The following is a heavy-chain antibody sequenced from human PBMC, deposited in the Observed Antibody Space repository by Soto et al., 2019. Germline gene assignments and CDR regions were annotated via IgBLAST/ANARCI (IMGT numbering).Heavy chain of an antibody. CDR3: SNRGTMVRRGDS. Sequence: EVQLLESGGGVVQPGGSLRVSCAASGLTFSTFAMSWFRQAPGKGLEWVSVISGSGGSINYADSVRGRFTVSRDNSKNMVYLQMNPLRAEDTARYSLSNRGTMVRRGDSWGQAALVIVAS. D-gene: IGHD3-10*01. CDR2: ISGSGGSI. J-gene: IGHJ5*01. V-gene: IGHV3-23*01. CDR1: GLTFSTFA.